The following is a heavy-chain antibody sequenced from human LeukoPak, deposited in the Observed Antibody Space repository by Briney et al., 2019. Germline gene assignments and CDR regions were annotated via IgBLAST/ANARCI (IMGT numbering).Heavy chain of an antibody. D-gene: IGHD5-12*01. CDR2: ISSSSSYI. V-gene: IGHV3-21*01. Sequence: GGSLRLSCVASGFTFSNYWMSWVRQAPGKGLEWVSSISSSSSYIYYADSVKGRFTISRDNAKNSLYLQMNSLRAEDTAVYYCARGHIVATTHPYYFDYWGQGTLVTVSS. CDR3: ARGHIVATTHPYYFDY. CDR1: GFTFSNYW. J-gene: IGHJ4*02.